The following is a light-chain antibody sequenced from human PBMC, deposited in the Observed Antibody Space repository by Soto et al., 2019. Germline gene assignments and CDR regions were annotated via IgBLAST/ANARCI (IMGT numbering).Light chain of an antibody. J-gene: IGKJ3*01. CDR3: QQYDNSPFT. CDR1: QSVSGMY. V-gene: IGKV3-20*01. Sequence: EVVFTQSPGTLSSSPGESATLSCRASQSVSGMYLAWYQQKPGQAPRLLIYGTSNRATGIPDRFSGSGSGTDFTLTIRRLEPEDFAMYFCQQYDNSPFTFGPGTKVDIK. CDR2: GTS.